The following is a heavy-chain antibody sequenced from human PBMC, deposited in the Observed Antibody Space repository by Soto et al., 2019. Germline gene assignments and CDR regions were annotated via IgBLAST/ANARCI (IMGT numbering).Heavy chain of an antibody. V-gene: IGHV4-59*01. Sequence: SETLSLTCTVSGGSISSYYWSWIRQPPGKGLEWIGYIYYRGSTNYNPSLKSRVTISVDTSKNQISLKLNSVTAADTAVYYCARVLWFGELFPYFDYWGQGTLVTVSS. CDR2: IYYRGST. CDR1: GGSISSYY. D-gene: IGHD3-10*01. J-gene: IGHJ4*02. CDR3: ARVLWFGELFPYFDY.